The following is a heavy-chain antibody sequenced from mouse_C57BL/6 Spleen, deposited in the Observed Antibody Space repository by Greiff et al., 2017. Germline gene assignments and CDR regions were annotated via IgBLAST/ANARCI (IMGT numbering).Heavy chain of an antibody. CDR2: IDPSDSYT. Sequence: QVQLKQPGAELVMPGASVKLSCKASGYTFTSYWMHWVKQRPGQGLEWIGEIDPSDSYTNYNQKFKGKSTLTVDKSSSTAYMQLSSLTSEDSAVYYCARDTAVVGPYAMDYWGQGTSVTVSS. CDR1: GYTFTSYW. J-gene: IGHJ4*01. CDR3: ARDTAVVGPYAMDY. D-gene: IGHD1-1*01. V-gene: IGHV1-69*01.